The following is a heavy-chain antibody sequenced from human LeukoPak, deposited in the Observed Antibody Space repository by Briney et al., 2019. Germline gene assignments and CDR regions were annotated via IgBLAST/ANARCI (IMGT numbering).Heavy chain of an antibody. J-gene: IGHJ4*02. CDR3: AKDLQGYFDY. CDR1: GFTFSSYG. CDR2: ISYDGSNK. V-gene: IGHV3-30*18. Sequence: GRSLRLSCAASGFTFSSYGMHWVRQAPDKGLEWVAVISYDGSNKYYADSVKGRFTISRDNSKNTLYLQMNSLRAEDTAVYYCAKDLQGYFDYWGQGTLVTVSS.